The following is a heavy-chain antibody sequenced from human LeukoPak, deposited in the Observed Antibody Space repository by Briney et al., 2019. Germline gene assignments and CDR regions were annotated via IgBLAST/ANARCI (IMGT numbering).Heavy chain of an antibody. CDR2: ISSSSSCI. CDR3: ARGSIVGATGLVDY. J-gene: IGHJ4*02. CDR1: GFTFSSYS. Sequence: PGGSLRLSCAASGFTFSSYSMNWVRQAPGKGLEWVSSISSSSSCIYYADSVKGRFAISRDNAKNSLYLQMNSLRAEDTAVYYCARGSIVGATGLVDYWGQGTLVTVSS. D-gene: IGHD1-26*01. V-gene: IGHV3-21*01.